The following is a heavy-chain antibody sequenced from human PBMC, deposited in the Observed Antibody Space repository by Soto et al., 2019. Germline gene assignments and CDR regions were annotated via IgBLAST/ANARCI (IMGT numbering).Heavy chain of an antibody. CDR1: GDSSTSTLYS. D-gene: IGHD6-6*01. CDR3: ARDLSISSTDGPLDP. Sequence: AETLSLTCPVSGDSSTSTLYSWAWLRQSPGKGLEWIGNNYYPGRTNSNPSLKSRVTISLGTSKSQFSLKLSSVTAADTAVYYCARDLSISSTDGPLDPWGHGTLVTVSS. J-gene: IGHJ5*02. CDR2: NYYPGRT. V-gene: IGHV4-39*07.